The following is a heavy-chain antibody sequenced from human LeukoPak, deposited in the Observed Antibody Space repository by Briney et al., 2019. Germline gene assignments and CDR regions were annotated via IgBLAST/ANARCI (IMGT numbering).Heavy chain of an antibody. CDR2: ISSSSSYI. V-gene: IGHV3-21*04. CDR3: AKGDFWSGYLH. Sequence: GGSLRLSCAASGFTFSSYSMNWVRQAPGKGLEWVSSISSSSSYIYYADSVKGRFTISRDNAKNSLYLQMNSLRAEDTAVYYCAKGDFWSGYLHWGQGTLVTVSS. D-gene: IGHD3-3*01. J-gene: IGHJ4*02. CDR1: GFTFSSYS.